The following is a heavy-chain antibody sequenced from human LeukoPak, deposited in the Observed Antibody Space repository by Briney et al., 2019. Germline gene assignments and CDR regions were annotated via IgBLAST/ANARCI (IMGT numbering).Heavy chain of an antibody. D-gene: IGHD1-26*01. V-gene: IGHV3-23*01. CDR1: GFIFSTYA. CDR3: AKKIGGYWAFDC. Sequence: PGGSLRLSCAASGFIFSTYAMNWVRQAPGEGLEWVSAISPSGGSTYSADSVRGRFTISRDNSKNTLYLQMNGLRAEDTAVYYCAKKIGGYWAFDCWGQGTLVTVSS. CDR2: ISPSGGST. J-gene: IGHJ4*02.